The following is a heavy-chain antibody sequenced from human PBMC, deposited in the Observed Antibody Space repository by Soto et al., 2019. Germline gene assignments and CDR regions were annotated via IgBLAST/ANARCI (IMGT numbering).Heavy chain of an antibody. CDR1: GFTFSNAW. D-gene: IGHD3-22*01. J-gene: IGHJ4*02. Sequence: PGGSLRLSCAASGFTFSNAWMNWVRQAPRKGLEWVGRIKSKTDGGTTDYAAPVKGRFTISRDDSKNTLYLQMNSLKTEDTAVYYCTTDPVTMIVVVPSSGWGQGTLVTVSS. CDR2: IKSKTDGGTT. CDR3: TTDPVTMIVVVPSSG. V-gene: IGHV3-15*07.